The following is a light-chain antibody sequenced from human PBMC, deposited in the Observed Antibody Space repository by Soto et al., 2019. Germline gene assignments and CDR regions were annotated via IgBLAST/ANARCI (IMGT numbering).Light chain of an antibody. CDR3: QQSNSIHPWT. CDR2: GAS. J-gene: IGKJ1*01. Sequence: DIQMTQSPSSLSASVGDRVTITCRASQTISKYLNWYQHKPGKGPKLLIYGASTLQSGVPSRFSGSGSGTDFTLTINSLQPEDVATYYCQQSNSIHPWTFCQGTKVDNK. V-gene: IGKV1-39*01. CDR1: QTISKY.